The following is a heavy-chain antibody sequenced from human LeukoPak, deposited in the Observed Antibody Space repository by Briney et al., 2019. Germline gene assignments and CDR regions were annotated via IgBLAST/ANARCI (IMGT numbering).Heavy chain of an antibody. V-gene: IGHV3-66*01. Sequence: GGSLRLSCAASGFIVSSNHINWVRQTPAKGLEWVSITYSGDTTYYADSVKGRFTISRDNGRNTVFLQMSSLRAEDTALYYCARKSASGNYPLDYWGQGTLVTVSS. D-gene: IGHD3-10*01. J-gene: IGHJ4*02. CDR1: GFIVSSNH. CDR2: TYSGDTT. CDR3: ARKSASGNYPLDY.